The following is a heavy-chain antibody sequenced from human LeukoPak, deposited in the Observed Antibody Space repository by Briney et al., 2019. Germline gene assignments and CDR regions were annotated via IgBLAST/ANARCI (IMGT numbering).Heavy chain of an antibody. CDR2: ISSSGSTM. CDR3: ARGGGIDY. V-gene: IGHV3-48*03. CDR1: GFTFSIYE. J-gene: IGHJ4*02. Sequence: GGSLRLSCAASGFTFSIYEMNWVRQAPGKGLEWVSYISSSGSTMYYADSVKGRFTISRDNAKNSLYLQMNSLRAEDTAVYYCARGGGIDYWGQGTLVTVSS. D-gene: IGHD6-25*01.